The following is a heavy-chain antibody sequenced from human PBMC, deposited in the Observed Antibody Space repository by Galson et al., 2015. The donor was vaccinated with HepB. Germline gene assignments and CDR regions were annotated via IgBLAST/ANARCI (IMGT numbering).Heavy chain of an antibody. CDR2: IFPDDSDT. Sequence: AEVKKPGESLKISCQASGYSFTDYWIAWVRQMPGKGLEWMGTIFPDDSDTRYSPSFQGQVTISGDKSINTAYLHWSSLKASDTAMYYCAKTGKYGRGWYWFDPWGQGTLVTVSS. D-gene: IGHD6-19*01. CDR1: GYSFTDYW. CDR3: AKTGKYGRGWYWFDP. V-gene: IGHV5-51*01. J-gene: IGHJ5*02.